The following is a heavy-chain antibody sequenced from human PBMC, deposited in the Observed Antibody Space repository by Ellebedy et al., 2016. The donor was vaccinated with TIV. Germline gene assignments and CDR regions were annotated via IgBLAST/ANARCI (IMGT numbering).Heavy chain of an antibody. V-gene: IGHV4-59*01. J-gene: IGHJ6*03. D-gene: IGHD1-7*01. CDR1: GFTFDDYA. Sequence: ESLKISCAPSGFTFDDYAMHWVRQPPGKGLEWIGYIHYSGRTYYNPSLKSRVTTSVDTSKDQFSLSLSSVTAADTAVYFCARGNSEYYYMDVWGKGTTVTVSS. CDR2: IHYSGRT. CDR3: ARGNSEYYYMDV.